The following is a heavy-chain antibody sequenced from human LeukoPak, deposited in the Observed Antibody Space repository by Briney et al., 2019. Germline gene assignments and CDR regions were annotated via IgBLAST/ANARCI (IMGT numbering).Heavy chain of an antibody. Sequence: GESLKISCKGSGYGSGYSFTSHWIAWVRQMPGKGLEWMGIIYPRDSNTIYSPSFQGQVTISVDTSINTAYLQWISLKASDTAMYYCARHPIAAGGAYNWFDPWGQGTLITVSS. CDR2: IYPRDSNT. V-gene: IGHV5-51*01. CDR1: GYSFTSHW. CDR3: ARHPIAAGGAYNWFDP. J-gene: IGHJ5*02. D-gene: IGHD6-13*01.